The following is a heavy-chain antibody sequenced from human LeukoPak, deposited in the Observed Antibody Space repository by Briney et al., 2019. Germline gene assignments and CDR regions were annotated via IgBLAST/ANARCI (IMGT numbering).Heavy chain of an antibody. D-gene: IGHD2-8*01. V-gene: IGHV3-43D*04. Sequence: GGSLRLSCAASGVTFDDYAMHWVRQAPGKGLEWVSLISWDGGSTYYADSVKGRFTISRDNSKNSLYLQMNSLRAEDTALYYCAKEEWPDYYYYGMDVWGKGTTVTVSS. CDR1: GVTFDDYA. CDR2: ISWDGGST. J-gene: IGHJ6*04. CDR3: AKEEWPDYYYYGMDV.